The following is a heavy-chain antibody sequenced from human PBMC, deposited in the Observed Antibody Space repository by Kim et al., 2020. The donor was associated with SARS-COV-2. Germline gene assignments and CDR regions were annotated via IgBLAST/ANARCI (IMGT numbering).Heavy chain of an antibody. J-gene: IGHJ4*02. D-gene: IGHD1-26*01. CDR3: ARQSVSYYGENDY. Sequence: SETLSLTCTVSGGSISSYYWSWIRQPPGKGLEWIGYIYYSGSTNYNPSLKSRVTISVDTSKNQFSLKLSSVTAADTAVYYCARQSVSYYGENDYWGQGTL. CDR2: IYYSGST. CDR1: GGSISSYY. V-gene: IGHV4-59*08.